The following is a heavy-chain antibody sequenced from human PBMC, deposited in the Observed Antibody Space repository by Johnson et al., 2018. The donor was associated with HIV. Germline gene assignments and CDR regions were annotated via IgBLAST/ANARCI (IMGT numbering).Heavy chain of an antibody. J-gene: IGHJ3*02. V-gene: IGHV3-NL1*01. D-gene: IGHD6-13*01. Sequence: QVQLVESGGGVVQPGRSLRLSCAASGFTFSSYAMHWVRQAPGKGLEWVAVIYSGGSTYYAGSVQGRFSISRDNSKNTLYLQMNSLRAEDTAVYYCAKDQWSSSWTNDAVDTWGQGTMVTVSS. CDR1: GFTFSSYA. CDR3: AKDQWSSSWTNDAVDT. CDR2: IYSGGST.